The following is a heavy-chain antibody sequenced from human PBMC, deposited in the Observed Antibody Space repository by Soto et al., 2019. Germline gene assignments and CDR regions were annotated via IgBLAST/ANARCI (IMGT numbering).Heavy chain of an antibody. J-gene: IGHJ4*02. V-gene: IGHV1-18*01. CDR3: ARDLCSGDSCYLSGFGY. Sequence: QVQLVQSGAEVKKPGASVKVSCKASGYTFTNYGISWVRQAPGQGLEWMGWISVHNGNTNYPQKLQGRVTMTTDTYTSTAYLELRSLRSDDTATYYCARDLCSGDSCYLSGFGYWGQGTLVTVSS. D-gene: IGHD2-15*01. CDR2: ISVHNGNT. CDR1: GYTFTNYG.